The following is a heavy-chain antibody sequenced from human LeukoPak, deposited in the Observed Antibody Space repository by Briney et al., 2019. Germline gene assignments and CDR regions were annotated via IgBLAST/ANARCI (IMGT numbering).Heavy chain of an antibody. CDR2: ITWNGGST. D-gene: IGHD5-24*01. J-gene: IGHJ4*02. CDR3: ARDSVRDAYNPDYFDF. Sequence: GWSLRLSCAASVFTFNDYGMSWVRQAPGKGLECVSGITWNGGSTSYADSMKGRFTISRDNAKNSLSLQMNSLRVDDTAVYYCARDSVRDAYNPDYFDFWGQGTLVTVSS. CDR1: VFTFNDYG. V-gene: IGHV3-20*04.